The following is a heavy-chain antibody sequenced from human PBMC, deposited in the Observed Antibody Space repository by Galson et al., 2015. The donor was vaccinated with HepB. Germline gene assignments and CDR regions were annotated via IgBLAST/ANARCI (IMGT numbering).Heavy chain of an antibody. CDR3: VRSDFSNYGPYYYGMDV. J-gene: IGHJ6*02. V-gene: IGHV3-7*03. Sequence: SLRLSCAASGFTFSSLWMTWVRQAPGKGLEWVANIKQDGTEKYYVDSVKGRSTISRDNAKSSLRLQMNSLRVEDTAVYFCVRSDFSNYGPYYYGMDVWGQGTTVTVAS. D-gene: IGHD4-11*01. CDR1: GFTFSSLW. CDR2: IKQDGTEK.